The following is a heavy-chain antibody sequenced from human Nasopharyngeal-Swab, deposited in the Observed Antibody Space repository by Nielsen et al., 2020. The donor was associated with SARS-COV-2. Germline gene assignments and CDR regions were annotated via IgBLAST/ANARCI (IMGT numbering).Heavy chain of an antibody. CDR3: ATHDSGSYWDY. CDR1: TFTFNDCA. D-gene: IGHD1-26*01. V-gene: IGHV3-9*01. CDR2: ISWNSGSI. Sequence: GGSLRLSCAACTFTFNDCAMHWVRQAPGKGLEWVSGISWNSGSIGYADSVKGRFTISRDNAKNSLYLQMNSLRAEDTALYYCATHDSGSYWDYWGQGTLVTVSS. J-gene: IGHJ4*02.